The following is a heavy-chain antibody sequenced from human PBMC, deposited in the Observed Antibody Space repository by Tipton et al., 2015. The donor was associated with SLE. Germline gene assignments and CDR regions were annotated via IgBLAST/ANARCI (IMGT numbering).Heavy chain of an antibody. Sequence: LSLTCTVSGGSISSYYWSWIRQPPGKGLEWIFFISRSGTTIYYADSETGRFTISRDNAKNSLYRQMTGLRAEDTAVYYGARETEYGHYYFDVWGRGTLVSVSS. CDR3: ARETEYGHYYFDV. J-gene: IGHJ2*01. CDR2: ISRSGTTI. V-gene: IGHV3-11*04. D-gene: IGHD2/OR15-2a*01. CDR1: GGSISSYY.